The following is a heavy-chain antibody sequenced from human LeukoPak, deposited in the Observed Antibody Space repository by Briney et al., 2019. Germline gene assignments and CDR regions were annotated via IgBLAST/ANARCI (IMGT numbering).Heavy chain of an antibody. CDR1: GFPFSSYW. Sequence: GGSLRLSCAASGFPFSSYWMSWLRQAPGKGLEWVANIKQDGGEKFYVDSVRGRFTISRDNAKNSLYLQMNSLRAEDTAVYYCAREDHSNYNYWGQGTLVTVSS. CDR3: AREDHSNYNY. D-gene: IGHD4-11*01. J-gene: IGHJ4*02. V-gene: IGHV3-7*01. CDR2: IKQDGGEK.